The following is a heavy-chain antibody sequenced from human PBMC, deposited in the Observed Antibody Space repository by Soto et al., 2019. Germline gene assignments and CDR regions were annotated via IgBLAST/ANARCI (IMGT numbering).Heavy chain of an antibody. CDR2: IYSGGST. Sequence: PGGSLRLPCAASGFTFRSYAMHWVRRAPGKGLEWVSFIYSGGSTYYADSVKGRFTISRDNSKNTLYLQMNSLRAEDTAVYYCARVSRSTVTTWYFDYWGQGTLVTVYS. D-gene: IGHD4-17*01. J-gene: IGHJ4*02. V-gene: IGHV3-53*01. CDR3: ARVSRSTVTTWYFDY. CDR1: GFTFRSYA.